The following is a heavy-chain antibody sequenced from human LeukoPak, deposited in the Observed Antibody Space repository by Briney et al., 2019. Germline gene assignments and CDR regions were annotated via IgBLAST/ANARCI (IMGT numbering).Heavy chain of an antibody. CDR3: AKEGSGWNDY. D-gene: IGHD6-19*01. V-gene: IGHV3-30*18. CDR1: GFTFSSYG. J-gene: IGHJ4*02. CDR2: ISYDGSNK. Sequence: GRSLRLSCAASGFTFSSYGMHWVRQAPGKGLEWVAVISYDGSNKYYADSVKGRFTISRDNSKNTLYLQMNSLRAEDTAVYYCAKEGSGWNDYWGQGTLVTVSS.